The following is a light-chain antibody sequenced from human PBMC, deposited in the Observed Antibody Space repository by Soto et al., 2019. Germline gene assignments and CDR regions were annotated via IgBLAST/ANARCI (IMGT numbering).Light chain of an antibody. CDR3: QSYDSSLSGYVI. CDR2: GNS. Sequence: QSALTQPPSVSGAPGQRVTISCTGSSSNIGTPYDVHWYQQLPGTAPKLLIYGNSNRPSGVPDRFSGSKSGTSASLAITGLQAEDEAGYYCQSYDSSLSGYVIFGGGTKLTVL. V-gene: IGLV1-40*01. CDR1: SSNIGTPYD. J-gene: IGLJ2*01.